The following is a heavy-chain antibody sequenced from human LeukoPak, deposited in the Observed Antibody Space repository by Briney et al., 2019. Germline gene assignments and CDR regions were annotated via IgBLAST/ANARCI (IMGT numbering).Heavy chain of an antibody. J-gene: IGHJ4*02. V-gene: IGHV1-18*01. Sequence: ASVKVSCKASGFSFSSYGFSWVRQAPGQGLEWMGWISAYNGKTNYAQKFQGRVTMTTDTSTNTVYMELRSLRSDDTAVYFCARGGALTSFDSWGQGTLITVSS. CDR2: ISAYNGKT. CDR3: ARGGALTSFDS. CDR1: GFSFSSYG. D-gene: IGHD1-26*01.